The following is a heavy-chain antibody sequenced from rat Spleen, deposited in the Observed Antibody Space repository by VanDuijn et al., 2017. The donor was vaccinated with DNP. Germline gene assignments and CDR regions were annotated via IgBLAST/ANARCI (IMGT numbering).Heavy chain of an antibody. V-gene: IGHV5-31*01. CDR2: ITNTGHDT. J-gene: IGHJ2*01. D-gene: IGHD1-4*01. CDR1: GFTFNNYW. Sequence: EVQLVESGGGLVQPGTSLKLSCVVSGFTFNNYWMTWIRQAPGKGLEWVASITNTGHDTYYPDSVKGRFIISRHNAKNTLYLQMDSLRSEDTATYYCVRHAIPGYSYFDSWGQGVTVTVSS. CDR3: VRHAIPGYSYFDS.